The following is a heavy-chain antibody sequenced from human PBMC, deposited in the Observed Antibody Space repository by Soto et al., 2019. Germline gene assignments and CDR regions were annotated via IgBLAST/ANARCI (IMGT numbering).Heavy chain of an antibody. Sequence: SETLSLTCTVSGGSISSYYWSWIRQPPGKGLEWIGYIYYSGSTNYNPSLKSRVTISVDTSKNQFSLKLSSVTAADTAVYYCARVDFWSGYDPYYYYGMYVWGQGTTVTVSS. D-gene: IGHD3-3*01. V-gene: IGHV4-59*01. CDR3: ARVDFWSGYDPYYYYGMYV. CDR2: IYYSGST. CDR1: GGSISSYY. J-gene: IGHJ6*02.